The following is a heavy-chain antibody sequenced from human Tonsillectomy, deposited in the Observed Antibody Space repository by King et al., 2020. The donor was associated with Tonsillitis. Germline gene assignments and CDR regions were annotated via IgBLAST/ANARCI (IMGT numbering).Heavy chain of an antibody. CDR1: GDNVSSDSAT. CDR3: VGDRFTAGWGGFDS. Sequence: VQLQQSGPGLLRPSQTLSLTCVISGDNVSSDSATWSWIRQSPSRGLEWLGRTDYRSGWFHDYAASVESRINIKPDVSKNQVSLQLTSVTPDDTAVYYCVGDRFTAGWGGFDSWGQGTTVTVSS. V-gene: IGHV6-1*01. D-gene: IGHD6-19*01. CDR2: TDYRSGWFH. J-gene: IGHJ3*01.